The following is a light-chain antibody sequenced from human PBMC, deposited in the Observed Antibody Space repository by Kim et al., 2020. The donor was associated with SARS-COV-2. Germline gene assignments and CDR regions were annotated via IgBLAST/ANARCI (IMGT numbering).Light chain of an antibody. Sequence: VSPGQTPSITCSGDKLGDKYACWYQQKPGQSPVLVIYQDSKRPSGIPERFSGSNSGNTATLTISGTQAMDEADYYCQAWDSSTAVFGGGTQLTVL. J-gene: IGLJ3*02. CDR2: QDS. V-gene: IGLV3-1*01. CDR3: QAWDSSTAV. CDR1: KLGDKY.